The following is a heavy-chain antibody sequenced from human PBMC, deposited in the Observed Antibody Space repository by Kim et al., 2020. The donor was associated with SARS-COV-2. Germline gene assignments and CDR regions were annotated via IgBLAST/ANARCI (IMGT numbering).Heavy chain of an antibody. V-gene: IGHV1-24*01. J-gene: IGHJ4*02. CDR3: ATGSFGYCSGGSCYSPFDY. CDR2: FDPEDGET. Sequence: ASVKVSCKVSGYTLTELSMHWVRQAPGKGLEWMGGFDPEDGETIYAQKFQGRVTMTEDTSTDTAYMELSSLRSEDTAVYYCATGSFGYCSGGSCYSPFDYWGQGTLVTVSS. D-gene: IGHD2-15*01. CDR1: GYTLTELS.